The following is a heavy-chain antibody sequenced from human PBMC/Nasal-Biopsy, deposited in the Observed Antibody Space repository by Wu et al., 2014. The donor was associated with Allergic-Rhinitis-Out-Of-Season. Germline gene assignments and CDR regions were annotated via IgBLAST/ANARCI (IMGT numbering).Heavy chain of an antibody. J-gene: IGHJ4*02. V-gene: IGHV4-39*01. D-gene: IGHD4/OR15-4a*01. CDR3: ARHVRPNADYFDS. Sequence: TLSLTCTVAGGPFSSSTYSWAWMRQSPGKGLEWIGSYVRSGVTVISPSVEGRVSLSADTSKNQFSLSLTSTTAADTAVYYCARHVRPNADYFDSWGQGTLVTVSS. CDR1: GGPFSSSTYS. CDR2: YVRSGVT.